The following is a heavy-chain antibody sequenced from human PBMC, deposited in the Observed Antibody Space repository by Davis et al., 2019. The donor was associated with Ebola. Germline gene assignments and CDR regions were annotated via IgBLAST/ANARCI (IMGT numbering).Heavy chain of an antibody. Sequence: GGSLRLSCAASGFTFSGYWMHWVRQAPGKGLEWVGRIRSKANSYATAYAASVKGRFTISSDDSKNKSYLQMNSLKTEDTAVYYCTRHDGAARDYWGQGTLVTVSS. CDR3: TRHDGAARDY. V-gene: IGHV3-73*01. CDR2: IRSKANSYAT. J-gene: IGHJ4*02. D-gene: IGHD6-6*01. CDR1: GFTFSGYW.